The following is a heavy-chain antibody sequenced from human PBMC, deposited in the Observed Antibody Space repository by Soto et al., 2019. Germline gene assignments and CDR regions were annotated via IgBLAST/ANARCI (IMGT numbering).Heavy chain of an antibody. CDR3: AGGSGEQCLVMGVW. D-gene: IGHD6-19*01. V-gene: IGHV3-30-3*01. CDR2: ISNDGNNK. J-gene: IGHJ4*02. CDR1: GFTFNSYA. Sequence: GGSLRLSCAASGFTFNSYAMHWVRQAPGKGLEWVAVISNDGNNKYYADSVKGRFTASRDNSKDTLYMQVNSLRAEDTAVYYCAGGSGEQCLVMGVWGGQGTLVTVSS.